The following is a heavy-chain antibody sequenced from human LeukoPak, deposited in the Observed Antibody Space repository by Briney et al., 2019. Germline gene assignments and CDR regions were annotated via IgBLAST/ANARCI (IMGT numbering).Heavy chain of an antibody. CDR1: GFTFSSYA. J-gene: IGHJ4*02. CDR2: IYSGTAT. D-gene: IGHD3-22*01. Sequence: GGSLRLSCAASGFTFSSYAMSWVRQAPGKGLEWVSVIYSGTATYYADSVKGRFTISRDNSKNTVYLQMNSLRAEDTAVYYCARGSSYFDSSGYPLLKNYFDYWGQGTLVTVSS. CDR3: ARGSSYFDSSGYPLLKNYFDY. V-gene: IGHV3-53*01.